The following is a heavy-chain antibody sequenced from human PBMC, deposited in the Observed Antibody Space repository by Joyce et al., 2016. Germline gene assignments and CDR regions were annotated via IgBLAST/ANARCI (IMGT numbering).Heavy chain of an antibody. V-gene: IGHV4-4*02. CDR2: IYETGTT. Sequence: QVQLQESGPGLVKPSGTLSLTCSVCGASISSSHWWNWVRQPPGKGLEWIGQIYETGTTNYNPSLRGRVTMLGDRSNNEFSLQLNSVTAADTAVYYCARQFLGNRLDYWGQGILVTVSS. CDR1: GASISSSHW. J-gene: IGHJ4*02. D-gene: IGHD1-14*01. CDR3: ARQFLGNRLDY.